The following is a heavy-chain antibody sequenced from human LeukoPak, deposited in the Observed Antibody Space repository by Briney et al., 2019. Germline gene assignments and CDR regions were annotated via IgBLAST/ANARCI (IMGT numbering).Heavy chain of an antibody. D-gene: IGHD2-15*01. CDR2: ISSNGGST. CDR3: AKDNKERGYCSGGACYSMALDY. V-gene: IGHV3-64*01. J-gene: IGHJ4*02. Sequence: GSLRLSCAASGFTFSSYAMHWVRQAPGKGLEYVSAISSNGGSTSYANSVKGRFTISRDNSKNTLYLQMGSLRAEDMAVYYCAKDNKERGYCSGGACYSMALDYWGQGTLVTVSS. CDR1: GFTFSSYA.